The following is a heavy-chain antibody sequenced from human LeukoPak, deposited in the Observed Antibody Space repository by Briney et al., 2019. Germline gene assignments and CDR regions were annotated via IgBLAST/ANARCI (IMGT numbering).Heavy chain of an antibody. D-gene: IGHD5-12*01. J-gene: IGHJ6*03. CDR1: GFTVSSNY. Sequence: GGSLRLSCAASGFTVSSNYMSWVRQAPGKGLEWVSVIYSGGSTYYADSVKGRFTISRDNSKNTLYLQMNSLRAEDTAVYYCARDIVATIGGYYYYYYMDVWGKGTTVTISS. CDR2: IYSGGST. V-gene: IGHV3-66*01. CDR3: ARDIVATIGGYYYYYYMDV.